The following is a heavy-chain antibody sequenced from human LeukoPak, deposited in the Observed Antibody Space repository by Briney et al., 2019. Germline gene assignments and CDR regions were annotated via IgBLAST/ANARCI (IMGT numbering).Heavy chain of an antibody. Sequence: GGSLRLSCAASGFTFSSYAMSWVRQAPGKGLEWVSTISSSGGSSYYADSVKGRFTISRDNSKNTLYLQMNSLRAEDTAVYYCARDWASITRRDPEGWFDPWGQGTLVTVSS. V-gene: IGHV3-23*01. CDR1: GFTFSSYA. CDR3: ARDWASITRRDPEGWFDP. J-gene: IGHJ5*02. CDR2: ISSSGGSS. D-gene: IGHD3-10*01.